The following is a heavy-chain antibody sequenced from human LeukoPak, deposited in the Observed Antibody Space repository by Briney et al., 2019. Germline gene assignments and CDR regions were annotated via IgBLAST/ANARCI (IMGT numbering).Heavy chain of an antibody. CDR3: ARDQLGRRNNRFDP. J-gene: IGHJ5*02. V-gene: IGHV7-4-1*02. Sequence: GASVKVSCKASGYTFTRYAMNWGRQAPGQGLEWMGWINTDTGNPTYAQGFTGRFVFSLDTSVSTAYLRISSLKAEDTAVYYCARDQLGRRNNRFDPWGQGTLVTVSS. CDR2: INTDTGNP. CDR1: GYTFTRYA. D-gene: IGHD1-1*01.